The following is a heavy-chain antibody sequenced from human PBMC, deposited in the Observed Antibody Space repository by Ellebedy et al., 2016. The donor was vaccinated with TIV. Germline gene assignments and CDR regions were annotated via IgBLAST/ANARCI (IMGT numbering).Heavy chain of an antibody. V-gene: IGHV4-34*01. J-gene: IGHJ4*02. CDR2: INQSGST. CDR1: GGSFSGYY. Sequence: MPSETLSLTCAVYGGSFSGYYWSWIRQPPGKGLEWIGEINQSGSTNYKPSLKSRVTISVDTSKNQFSLKLSSVIAADTAVYYCARAYSTWTDFDYWGQGTLVTVSS. CDR3: ARAYSTWTDFDY. D-gene: IGHD6-13*01.